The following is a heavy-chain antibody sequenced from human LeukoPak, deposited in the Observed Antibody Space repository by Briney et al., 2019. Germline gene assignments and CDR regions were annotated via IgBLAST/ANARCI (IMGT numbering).Heavy chain of an antibody. CDR2: ISSSSSTI. J-gene: IGHJ4*02. CDR1: GFTFSSYS. Sequence: GGSLRLSCAASGFTFSSYSMNWVRQAPGKGLEWVSYISSSSSTIYYADSVKGRFTISRDNAKNSLYLQMNSLRAEDTAVYYCARATSGDFDYWGQGTPVTVSS. D-gene: IGHD3-10*01. CDR3: ARATSGDFDY. V-gene: IGHV3-48*01.